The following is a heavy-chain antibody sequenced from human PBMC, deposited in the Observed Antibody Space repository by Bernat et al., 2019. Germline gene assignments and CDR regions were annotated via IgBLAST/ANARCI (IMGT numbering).Heavy chain of an antibody. CDR1: GFTVSSNY. CDR2: IYGGGST. CDR3: ARDAGDI. V-gene: IGHV3-53*02. Sequence: EVQLVETGGGLVQPGGSLRLSCAASGFTVSSNYMSWVRQAPGKGLEWVSLIYGGGSTYYADSVKGRFTISRENSKNTLYLQMNSLRAEDTAVYFCARDAGDIWGQGTMVTVSS. J-gene: IGHJ3*02.